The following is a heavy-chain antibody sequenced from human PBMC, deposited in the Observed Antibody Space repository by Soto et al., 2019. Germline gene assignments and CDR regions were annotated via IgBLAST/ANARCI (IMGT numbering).Heavy chain of an antibody. CDR1: GYTFTNYG. CDR2: ISAYNGNT. V-gene: IGHV1-18*01. D-gene: IGHD3-9*01. CDR3: ARNDNILTAYYTEFHA. J-gene: IGHJ5*02. Sequence: ASVKVSCKASGYTFTNYGIRWVRQAPGQGLEWMGWISAYNGNTNYAQKFQGRLTLTTDSSTSTAYMELRSLRSDDTAVYYCARNDNILTAYYTEFHAWGQGTLVNVPQ.